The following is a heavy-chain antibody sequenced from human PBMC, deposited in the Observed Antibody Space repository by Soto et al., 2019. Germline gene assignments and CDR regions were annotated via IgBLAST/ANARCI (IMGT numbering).Heavy chain of an antibody. CDR3: ARDMGYSSGHGFDY. D-gene: IGHD2-15*01. V-gene: IGHV3-33*01. Sequence: GGSLRLSCAASGFTFSTYGMQWVRQAPGKGLEWVTLIWYDGSNKYYSDAVKGRFTISRDNSKNTLDLQMNSLRADDTAVYYCARDMGYSSGHGFDYWGQGTQVTVSS. CDR1: GFTFSTYG. CDR2: IWYDGSNK. J-gene: IGHJ4*02.